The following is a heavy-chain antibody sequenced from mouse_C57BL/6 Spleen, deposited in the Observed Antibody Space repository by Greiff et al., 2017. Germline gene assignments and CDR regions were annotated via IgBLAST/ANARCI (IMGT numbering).Heavy chain of an antibody. J-gene: IGHJ3*01. CDR1: GYSFTGYY. CDR3: APGAYGSSYGFAY. CDR2: INPSTGGT. D-gene: IGHD1-1*01. V-gene: IGHV1-42*01. Sequence: EVQLQQSGPELVKPGASVKISCTASGYSFTGYYMNWVKQSPEKSLEWIGEINPSTGGTTYNQKFKAKATLTVDKSSSTAYMQLKSLTSEDSAVYYCAPGAYGSSYGFAYWGQGTLVTVSA.